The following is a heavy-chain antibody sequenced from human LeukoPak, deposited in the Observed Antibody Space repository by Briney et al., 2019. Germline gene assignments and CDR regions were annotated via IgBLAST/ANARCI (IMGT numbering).Heavy chain of an antibody. V-gene: IGHV1-69*04. CDR1: GGTFSSYA. Sequence: SVKVSCKASGGTFSSYAISWVRQAPGQGLEWMGSIIPILGIANYAQKCQGRVTITADKSTSTAYMELSSLRSEDTAVYYCARDRGPYDNHAFDMWGQGTMVTVSS. D-gene: IGHD3-9*01. J-gene: IGHJ3*02. CDR3: ARDRGPYDNHAFDM. CDR2: IIPILGIA.